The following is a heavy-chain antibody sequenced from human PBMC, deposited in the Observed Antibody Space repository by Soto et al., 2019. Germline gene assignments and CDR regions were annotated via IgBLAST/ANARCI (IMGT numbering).Heavy chain of an antibody. CDR2: TYYRSKWYN. CDR3: ARANYDFWSGYRNYYYYGMDV. D-gene: IGHD3-3*01. Sequence: RSQTLSLTCAISGDSVSSNSAAWNWIRQSPSRGLEWLGRTYYRSKWYNDYAVSVKSRITINPDTSKNQFSLQLNSVTPEDTAVYYCARANYDFWSGYRNYYYYGMDVWGQGTTVTVSS. V-gene: IGHV6-1*01. J-gene: IGHJ6*02. CDR1: GDSVSSNSAA.